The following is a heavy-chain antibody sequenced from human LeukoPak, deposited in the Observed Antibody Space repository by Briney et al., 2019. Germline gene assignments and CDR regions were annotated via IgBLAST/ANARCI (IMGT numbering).Heavy chain of an antibody. Sequence: PGGSLRLSCATSGFTFSSYAMTWVRQAPGERLEWVSGISGSGDRTYYADSVKGRFTISSDNAKNSLYLQMNSLRAEDTAVYYCASQSPYDSSGAIDYWGQGTLVTVSS. CDR1: GFTFSSYA. CDR3: ASQSPYDSSGAIDY. D-gene: IGHD3-22*01. V-gene: IGHV3-23*01. CDR2: ISGSGDRT. J-gene: IGHJ4*02.